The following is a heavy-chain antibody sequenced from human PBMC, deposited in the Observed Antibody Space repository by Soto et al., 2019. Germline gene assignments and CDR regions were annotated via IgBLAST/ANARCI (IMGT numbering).Heavy chain of an antibody. CDR3: ARNYDSSGYHYYYGMDV. CDR1: GGTFSSYA. CDR2: IIPIFGTA. V-gene: IGHV1-69*01. J-gene: IGHJ6*02. Sequence: QVQLVQSGAEVKKPGSSVKVSCKASGGTFSSYAISWVRQAPGQGLEWMGGIIPIFGTANYAQKFQGRVTITADEPTSTAYMELSSLRSEDTAVYYCARNYDSSGYHYYYGMDVWGQGTTVTVSS. D-gene: IGHD3-22*01.